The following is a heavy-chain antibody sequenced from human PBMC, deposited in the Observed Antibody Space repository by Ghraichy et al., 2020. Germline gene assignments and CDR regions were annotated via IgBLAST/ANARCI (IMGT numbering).Heavy chain of an antibody. CDR1: GGSISSGGYY. J-gene: IGHJ6*02. V-gene: IGHV4-31*03. CDR2: IYYSGST. Sequence: SDTLSPTCTVSGGSISSGGYYWSWIRQHPGKGLEWIGYIYYSGSTYYNPSLKSRVTISVDTSKNQFSLKLSSVTAADTAVYYCARDRPRNYYDSSDYGMDVWGQGTTVTVSS. CDR3: ARDRPRNYYDSSDYGMDV. D-gene: IGHD3-22*01.